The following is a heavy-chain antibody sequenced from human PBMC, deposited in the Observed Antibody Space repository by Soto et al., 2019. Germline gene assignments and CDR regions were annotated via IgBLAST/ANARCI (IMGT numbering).Heavy chain of an antibody. CDR3: ASSKSFVEWFYYMDV. CDR1: GFTFSSYW. J-gene: IGHJ6*03. Sequence: EVQLVESGGGSVQPGGSLRLSCAASGFTFSSYWMSWVRQAPGTGLERVANIKQDGSEKYYVDSVKGRFTNSRNNAKYSLYLQMNSLRAEDTAVYYCASSKSFVEWFYYMDVWGKGTTVTVSS. D-gene: IGHD3-3*02. CDR2: IKQDGSEK. V-gene: IGHV3-7*01.